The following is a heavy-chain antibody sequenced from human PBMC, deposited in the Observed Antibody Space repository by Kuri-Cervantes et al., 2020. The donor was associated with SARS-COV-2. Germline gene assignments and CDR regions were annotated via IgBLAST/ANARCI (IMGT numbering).Heavy chain of an antibody. CDR2: ISGDSGIT. V-gene: IGHV3-23*01. CDR1: GFTFSSYA. Sequence: GGSLRLSCAASGFTFSSYAMSWVRQAPGKGLEWVSTISGDSGITYSADSVKGRFTISRDSSKKTAHLQMNRLRPEDTAVYFCARRYYDSSGYWEYFDYWGQGTLVTVSS. J-gene: IGHJ4*02. D-gene: IGHD3-22*01. CDR3: ARRYYDSSGYWEYFDY.